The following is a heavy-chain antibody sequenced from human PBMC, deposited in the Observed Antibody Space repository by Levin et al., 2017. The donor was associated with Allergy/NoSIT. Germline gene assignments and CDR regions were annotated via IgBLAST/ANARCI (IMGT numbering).Heavy chain of an antibody. Sequence: SETLSLTCAVYGGSFSGYYWSWIRQPPGKGLEWIGEINHSGSTNYNPSLKSRVTISVDTSKNQFSLKLSSVTAADTAVYYCARGHRSRSHINIAVAGIWSYYYYMDVWGKGTTVTVSS. V-gene: IGHV4-34*01. CDR2: INHSGST. D-gene: IGHD6-19*01. CDR1: GGSFSGYY. CDR3: ARGHRSRSHINIAVAGIWSYYYYMDV. J-gene: IGHJ6*03.